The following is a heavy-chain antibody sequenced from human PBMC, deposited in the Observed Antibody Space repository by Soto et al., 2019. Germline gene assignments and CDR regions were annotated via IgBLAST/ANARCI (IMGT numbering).Heavy chain of an antibody. V-gene: IGHV3-23*01. D-gene: IGHD6-19*01. Sequence: EVQLLESGGGLVQPGGSLRLSCAASGFTFRIYAMGWVRQAPGKGLEWVSAISGSGTTTYYADSVKGRFTISRDNSKNTVYLQMNNLRAEDTAVYFCATVFSREAVAGGFFDYWGQGTLVTVSS. CDR2: ISGSGTTT. CDR1: GFTFRIYA. CDR3: ATVFSREAVAGGFFDY. J-gene: IGHJ4*02.